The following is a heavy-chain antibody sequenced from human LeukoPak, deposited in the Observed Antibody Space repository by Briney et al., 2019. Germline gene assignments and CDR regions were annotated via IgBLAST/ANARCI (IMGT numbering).Heavy chain of an antibody. CDR1: GFTFSSFA. D-gene: IGHD1-26*01. V-gene: IGHV3-23*01. Sequence: PGGSLRLSCAASGFTFSSFAMSWVRQTPGKGLEWVSGISASGGSTYYADSVKGRFTISGDNSQNTLYLQMNSLRAEDTAVYYCAKCISGSYPNKPYDYWGQGALVTVSS. CDR2: ISASGGST. CDR3: AKCISGSYPNKPYDY. J-gene: IGHJ4*02.